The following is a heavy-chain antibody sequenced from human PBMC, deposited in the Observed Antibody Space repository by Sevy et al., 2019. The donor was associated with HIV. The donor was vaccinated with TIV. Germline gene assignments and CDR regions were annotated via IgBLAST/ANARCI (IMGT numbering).Heavy chain of an antibody. J-gene: IGHJ6*02. CDR3: ATLDFWSDYPLYGMDV. V-gene: IGHV1-24*01. CDR2: FDPEDGEK. Sequence: ASVKVSCMVSGYTLSKLSMHWVRQAPGKGPEWMGGFDPEDGEKIYAQKFQGRVTMTEDTSTDTAYMELSSLRYEDTAVYYCATLDFWSDYPLYGMDVWGQGTTVTVSS. CDR1: GYTLSKLS. D-gene: IGHD3-3*01.